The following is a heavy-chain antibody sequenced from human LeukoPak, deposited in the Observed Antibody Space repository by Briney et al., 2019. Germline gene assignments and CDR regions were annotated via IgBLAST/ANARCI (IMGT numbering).Heavy chain of an antibody. CDR1: GGSISNYY. CDR3: ARAAAAGLDS. V-gene: IGHV4-59*01. Sequence: SETLSLTCTVSGGSISNYYWSWIRQPPGKGLEWVGYIYYSGRTNYNRSLKSRVTISVDTSKNQFSLKLSSVTTADTAVYYCARAAAAGLDSWGQGTLVTVSS. CDR2: IYYSGRT. D-gene: IGHD6-13*01. J-gene: IGHJ4*02.